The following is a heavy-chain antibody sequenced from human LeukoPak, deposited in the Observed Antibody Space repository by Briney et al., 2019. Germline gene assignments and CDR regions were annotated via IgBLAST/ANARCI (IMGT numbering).Heavy chain of an antibody. CDR2: IYYSGST. V-gene: IGHV4-39*01. Sequence: PSETLSLTCTVSGGSISSSSYYWGWIRQPPGKGLEWIGSIYYSGSTYYNPSLKSRVTISVDTSKNQFSLKLSSVTAADTAVYYCATHYDILTGPLDYWGQGTLVTVSS. CDR1: GGSISSSSYY. D-gene: IGHD3-9*01. J-gene: IGHJ4*02. CDR3: ATHYDILTGPLDY.